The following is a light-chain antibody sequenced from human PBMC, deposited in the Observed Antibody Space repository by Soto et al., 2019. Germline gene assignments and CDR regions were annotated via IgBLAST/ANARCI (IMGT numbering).Light chain of an antibody. Sequence: ETVMTQSPTTLSVSPGERATPSCRASQSVTSNLAWYQQKPGQAPRLLIYGASTRATGIPARFSGSGSGTEFTLTISSLQSEDFAVYYCQQYNDWPPYTFGQGTKLEIK. CDR3: QQYNDWPPYT. CDR1: QSVTSN. CDR2: GAS. V-gene: IGKV3-15*01. J-gene: IGKJ2*01.